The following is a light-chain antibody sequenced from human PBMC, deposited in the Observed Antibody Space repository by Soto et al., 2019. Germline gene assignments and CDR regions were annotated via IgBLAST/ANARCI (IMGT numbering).Light chain of an antibody. CDR3: GSWDTSLSGII. CDR2: DNN. V-gene: IGLV1-51*01. Sequence: QSVLTQPPSVSAAPGQKVTISCSGGSFNMGDNYVSWYQQLPGTAPKLLIYDNNKRPSVIPDRFSGSKSGTSATLDISGLQTGDEADYYCGSWDTSLSGIIFGGGTKLTVL. J-gene: IGLJ2*01. CDR1: SFNMGDNY.